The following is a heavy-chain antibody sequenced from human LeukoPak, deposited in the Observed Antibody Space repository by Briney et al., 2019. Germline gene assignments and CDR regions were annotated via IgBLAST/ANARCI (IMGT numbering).Heavy chain of an antibody. J-gene: IGHJ4*02. D-gene: IGHD3-16*01. CDR2: ISAYNGNT. CDR1: GYTFTSYG. Sequence: GASVKASCKASGYTFTSYGISWVRQAPGQGLEWMGWISAYNGNTNYAQKLQGRVTMTTDTSTSTAYMELRSLRSNDTAVYYCARDLDNTFADYWGQGTLVTVSS. V-gene: IGHV1-18*01. CDR3: ARDLDNTFADY.